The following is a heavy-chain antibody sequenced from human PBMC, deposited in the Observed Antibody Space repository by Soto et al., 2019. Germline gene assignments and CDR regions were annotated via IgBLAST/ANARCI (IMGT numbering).Heavy chain of an antibody. D-gene: IGHD1-1*01. Sequence: SVKVSCKASGFTFTSSAVQWVRQARGQRLEWIGWIVVGSGNTNYAQKFQERVTITRDMSTSTAYMELSSLRSEDTAVYYCAVSRVPHYYYYGMDVWGRGTTVTVSS. J-gene: IGHJ6*02. V-gene: IGHV1-58*01. CDR3: AVSRVPHYYYYGMDV. CDR1: GFTFTSSA. CDR2: IVVGSGNT.